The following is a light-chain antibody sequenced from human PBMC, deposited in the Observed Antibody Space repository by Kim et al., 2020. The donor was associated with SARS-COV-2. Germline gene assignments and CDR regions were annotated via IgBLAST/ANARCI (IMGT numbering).Light chain of an antibody. Sequence: SVKLTCTLSSGNSSYASAWHQQQPEKGPRYLMKLNSDGSHSKGDGIPDRFSGSSSGAERYLTISSLQSEDEADYYCQTWGTGIHVVFGGGTQLTVL. CDR2: LNSDGSH. CDR3: QTWGTGIHVV. CDR1: SGNSSYA. V-gene: IGLV4-69*01. J-gene: IGLJ2*01.